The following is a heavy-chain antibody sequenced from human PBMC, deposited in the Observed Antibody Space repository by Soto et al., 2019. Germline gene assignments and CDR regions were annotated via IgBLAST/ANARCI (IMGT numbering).Heavy chain of an antibody. CDR3: ARRWGYTFDY. CDR2: IYYSGST. D-gene: IGHD5-12*01. J-gene: IGHJ4*02. CDR1: GGSISSYY. V-gene: IGHV4-59*08. Sequence: LSLTCXVSGGSISSYYWSWIRQPPGKGLEWIGYIYYSGSTNYNPSLKSRVTISVDTSKNQFSLKLSSVTAADTAVYYCARRWGYTFDYWGQGTLVTLSS.